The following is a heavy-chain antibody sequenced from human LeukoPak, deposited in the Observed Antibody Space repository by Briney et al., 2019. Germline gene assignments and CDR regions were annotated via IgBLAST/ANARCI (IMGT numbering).Heavy chain of an antibody. Sequence: GRSLRLSCAASGFTFDDYAMHWVRQAPGKGLEWVSGISWNSGGIGYADSVKGRFTISRDNAKNSLYLQMNSLRAEDTALYYCAKGPTIGIDYWGQGTLVTVSS. CDR1: GFTFDDYA. J-gene: IGHJ4*02. CDR2: ISWNSGGI. V-gene: IGHV3-9*01. CDR3: AKGPTIGIDY. D-gene: IGHD1-26*01.